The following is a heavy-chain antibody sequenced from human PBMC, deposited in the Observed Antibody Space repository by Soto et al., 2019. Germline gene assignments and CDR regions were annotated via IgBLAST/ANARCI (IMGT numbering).Heavy chain of an antibody. Sequence: QVQLLESGPGLVRPSETLSLTCNVSGASVSNNAYYWSWIRQSPGKGLEWIAFVYHTGNTNYSPSLRSRVTISLDTYKNQVALKVRYVTAADTAVYYCATVDLRLGELLDAFAVWGQGTKVAVSS. D-gene: IGHD3-16*01. V-gene: IGHV4-61*08. CDR3: ATVDLRLGELLDAFAV. CDR2: VYHTGNT. CDR1: GASVSNNAYY. J-gene: IGHJ3*01.